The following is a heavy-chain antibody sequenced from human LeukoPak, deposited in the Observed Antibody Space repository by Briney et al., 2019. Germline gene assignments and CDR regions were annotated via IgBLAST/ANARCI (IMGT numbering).Heavy chain of an antibody. Sequence: SETLSLTCTVSGGSISSSSYYWGWIRQPPGKGLEWIGSIYYSGSTYYNPSLKSRVTISVDTSKNQFSLKLSSVTAADTAVYYCATTVGYCSGGSCYWGWGQGTLVTVSS. CDR2: IYYSGST. V-gene: IGHV4-39*01. J-gene: IGHJ4*02. D-gene: IGHD2-15*01. CDR1: GGSISSSSYY. CDR3: ATTVGYCSGGSCYWG.